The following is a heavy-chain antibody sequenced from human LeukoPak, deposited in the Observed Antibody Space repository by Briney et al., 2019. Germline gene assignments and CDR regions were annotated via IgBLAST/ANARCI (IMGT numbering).Heavy chain of an antibody. J-gene: IGHJ4*02. V-gene: IGHV3-53*01. CDR3: AKRGVVIRVILVGFHKEAYYFDS. Sequence: GGSLRLSCAASGFTVSSNYMSWVRQAPGKGLEWVAGISDSGGRTNYADSVKGRFTISRDNPKNTLYLQMNSLRAEDTAVYFCAKRGVVIRVILVGFHKEAYYFDSWGQGALVTVSS. CDR1: GFTVSSNY. D-gene: IGHD3-22*01. CDR2: ISDSGGRT.